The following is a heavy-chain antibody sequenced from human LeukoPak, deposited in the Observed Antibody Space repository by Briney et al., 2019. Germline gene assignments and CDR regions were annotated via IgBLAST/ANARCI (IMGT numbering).Heavy chain of an antibody. CDR3: ARDPRRDGYNDPDY. Sequence: ASVKVSCKASGYTFTSYYMHWVRQAPRQGLEWMGIINSSGGSTSYAQKFQGRVTMTRDTSTSTVYMQLSSLRAEDTAVYYCARDPRRDGYNDPDYWGQGTLVTVSS. D-gene: IGHD5-24*01. V-gene: IGHV1-46*01. CDR2: INSSGGST. J-gene: IGHJ4*02. CDR1: GYTFTSYY.